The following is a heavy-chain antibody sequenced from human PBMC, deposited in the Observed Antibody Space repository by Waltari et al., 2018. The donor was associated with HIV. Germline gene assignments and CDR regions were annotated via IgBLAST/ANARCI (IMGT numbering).Heavy chain of an antibody. CDR1: GGSISSGSYY. CDR3: ARELSDYGATAWFDY. CDR2: IYTSGNT. V-gene: IGHV4-61*02. D-gene: IGHD3-16*01. J-gene: IGHJ4*02. Sequence: QVQLQESGPGLVKPSQTLSLTCTVSGGSISSGSYYWGWIRQAAGKGLEWIGRIYTSGNTNDRPSLKRLVSISMDTSKNQFSLRLSSVTAADTAVYYCARELSDYGATAWFDYWGRGTLVTVSS.